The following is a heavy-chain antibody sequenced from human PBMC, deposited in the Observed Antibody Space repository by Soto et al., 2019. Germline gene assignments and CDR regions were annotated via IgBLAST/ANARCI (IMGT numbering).Heavy chain of an antibody. J-gene: IGHJ5*02. V-gene: IGHV4-31*03. CDR1: GGSISGDGYY. CDR3: ARGSDVSRGWFDP. Sequence: QVQLQESGPGLVKPSQTLSLTCTVSGGSISGDGYYWSWIRQHPGKGLEWIGYIYYSGTTYYNPSLKSRATISVDTSKNQFSLKLSSVSAADTAVYYYARGSDVSRGWFDPWGQGTLVTVSS. D-gene: IGHD3-16*01. CDR2: IYYSGTT.